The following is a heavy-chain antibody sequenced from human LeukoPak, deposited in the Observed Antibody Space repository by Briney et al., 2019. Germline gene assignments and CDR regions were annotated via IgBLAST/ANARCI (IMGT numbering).Heavy chain of an antibody. Sequence: PSETLSLTCAVYGGSFSGYYWSWIRQPPGKGLEWIGEINHSGSTNYNPSLKSRVTISVDTSKNQFSLKLSSVTAADTAVYYCARAGYNWNSAGYFDYWGQGTLVTVSS. CDR3: ARAGYNWNSAGYFDY. CDR1: GGSFSGYY. J-gene: IGHJ4*02. V-gene: IGHV4-34*01. CDR2: INHSGST. D-gene: IGHD1-7*01.